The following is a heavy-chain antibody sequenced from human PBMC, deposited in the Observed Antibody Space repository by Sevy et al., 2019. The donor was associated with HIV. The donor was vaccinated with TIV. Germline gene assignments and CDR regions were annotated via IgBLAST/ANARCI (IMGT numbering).Heavy chain of an antibody. V-gene: IGHV4-34*01. CDR1: GGSFSGYY. CDR2: INHSGST. D-gene: IGHD5-12*01. CDR3: ARGRDSGYDYDGYFEY. Sequence: SETLSLTCAVYGGSFSGYYWSWIRQPPGKGLEWIGEINHSGSTNYNPSLKSRGTISVDTSKNQFSLKVTSVTAADTAVYYCARGRDSGYDYDGYFEYWGQGTLVTVSS. J-gene: IGHJ4*02.